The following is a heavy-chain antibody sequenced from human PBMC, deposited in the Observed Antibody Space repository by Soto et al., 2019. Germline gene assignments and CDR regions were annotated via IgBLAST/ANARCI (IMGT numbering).Heavy chain of an antibody. V-gene: IGHV3-30-3*01. J-gene: IGHJ4*02. D-gene: IGHD2-21*01. CDR2: MSYDGTTK. CDR1: GFIFSNSV. CDR3: ASEVLWSRYFDY. Sequence: QVQLVESGGGVVQPGRSLRLSCAASGFIFSNSVMYWVRQAPGKGLEWVAFMSYDGTTKYYADSVKGRFTISRDNSKNTLYLQMNNLRPEDTGVYSCASEVLWSRYFDYCGQGTLVTVSS.